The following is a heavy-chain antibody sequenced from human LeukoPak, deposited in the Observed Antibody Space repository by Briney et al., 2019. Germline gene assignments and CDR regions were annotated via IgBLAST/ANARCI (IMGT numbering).Heavy chain of an antibody. CDR2: FDPEDGET. CDR1: GYTLTELS. CDR3: ATGGLLWFGESPGKFDY. J-gene: IGHJ4*02. V-gene: IGHV1-24*01. Sequence: ASVKVSCKVSGYTLTELSMHWVRQAPGKGLEWRGGFDPEDGETIYAQKFQGRVTMTEDTSTDTAYMELSSLRSEDTAVYYCATGGLLWFGESPGKFDYWGQGTLVTVSS. D-gene: IGHD3-10*01.